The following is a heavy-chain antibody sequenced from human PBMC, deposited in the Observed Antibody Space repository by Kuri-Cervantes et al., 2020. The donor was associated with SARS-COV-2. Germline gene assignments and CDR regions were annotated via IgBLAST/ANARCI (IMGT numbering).Heavy chain of an antibody. CDR3: ASEILDY. J-gene: IGHJ4*02. CDR1: GFTFSSYW. CDR2: ISSSSSYI. V-gene: IGHV3-21*01. Sequence: GGSLRLSCEASGFTFSSYWMSWVRQAPGKGLEWVSSISSSSSYIYYADSVKGRFTISRDNAKNSLYLQMNSLRAEDMAVYYCASEILDYWGQGTLVTVSS.